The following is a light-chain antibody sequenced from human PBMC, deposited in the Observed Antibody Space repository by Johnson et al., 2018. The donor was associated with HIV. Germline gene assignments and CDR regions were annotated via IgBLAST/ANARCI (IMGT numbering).Light chain of an antibody. J-gene: IGLJ1*01. Sequence: VLTQPPSVSAAPGQKVTISCSGEALPKKYAYWYQQKPGQFPVLVIYKDSERPSGIPERFSGSSSGTIVTLTISGVQAEDEADYYCLSADSSGTSIGTGTKVTVL. CDR1: ALPKKY. V-gene: IGLV3-16*01. CDR2: KDS. CDR3: LSADSSGTS.